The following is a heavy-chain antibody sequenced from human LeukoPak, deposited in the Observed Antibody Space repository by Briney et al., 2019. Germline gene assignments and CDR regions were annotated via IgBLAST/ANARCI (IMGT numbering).Heavy chain of an antibody. J-gene: IGHJ3*02. CDR2: ISWNSGSI. Sequence: GGSLRLSCAASGFTFDDYAMHWVRQAPGKGLEWVSGISWNSGSIGYADSVKGRFTIPRDNAKNSLYLQMNSLRAEDTALYYCAKDISGINAFDIWGQGTMVTVSS. D-gene: IGHD1-26*01. CDR3: AKDISGINAFDI. CDR1: GFTFDDYA. V-gene: IGHV3-9*01.